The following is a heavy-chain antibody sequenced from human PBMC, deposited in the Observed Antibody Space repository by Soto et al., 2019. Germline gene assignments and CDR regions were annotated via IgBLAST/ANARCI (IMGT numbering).Heavy chain of an antibody. V-gene: IGHV4-31*03. CDR2: IYYSGST. Sequence: QVQLQESGPGLVKPSQTLSLTCTVSGGSISSGGYYWSWIRQHPGKGLEWIGYIYYSGSTYYNPSLKSRVTISVDTAKNQFSLKLSSVTAADTAVYYCARAYITMIVAGVGWFDPWGQGTLVTVSS. CDR1: GGSISSGGYY. D-gene: IGHD3-22*01. J-gene: IGHJ5*02. CDR3: ARAYITMIVAGVGWFDP.